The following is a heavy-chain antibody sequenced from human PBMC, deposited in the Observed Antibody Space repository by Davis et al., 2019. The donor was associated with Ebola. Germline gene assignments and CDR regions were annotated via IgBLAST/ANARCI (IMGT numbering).Heavy chain of an antibody. CDR2: ISSSGSTI. V-gene: IGHV3-48*03. Sequence: GESLKISCAASGFTFSSYEMNWVRQAPGKGLEWVSYISSSGSTIYYADSVKGRFIISRDNAKNTLYLQMSSLRAEDTAVYYCARVFDSVNYFDYWGQGTLVTVSS. J-gene: IGHJ4*02. D-gene: IGHD3-3*01. CDR1: GFTFSSYE. CDR3: ARVFDSVNYFDY.